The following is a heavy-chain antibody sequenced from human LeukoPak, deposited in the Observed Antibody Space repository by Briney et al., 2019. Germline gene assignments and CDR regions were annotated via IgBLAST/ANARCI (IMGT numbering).Heavy chain of an antibody. CDR3: ARDDFEYSVHYGMDV. Sequence: SETLTLTCSVSGGSISTYYWSWIRQPAGKGLEWIGRVYRSGNTNYNPSLQSRVNMSVDTSKNQISLRLRSVTAADTAVYYCARDDFEYSVHYGMDVWGQGTAVTVSS. CDR1: GGSISTYY. CDR2: VYRSGNT. D-gene: IGHD3-9*01. V-gene: IGHV4-4*07. J-gene: IGHJ6*02.